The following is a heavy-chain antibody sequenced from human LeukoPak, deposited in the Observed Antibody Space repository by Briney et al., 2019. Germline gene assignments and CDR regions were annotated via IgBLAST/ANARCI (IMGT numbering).Heavy chain of an antibody. CDR2: ISGSGGST. J-gene: IGHJ4*02. V-gene: IGHV3-23*01. Sequence: GGSLRLSCAASGFTFSNYYMSWIRQAPGKGLEWVSAISGSGGSTYYADSVKGRFTISRDNSKNALYLQMNSLRAEDTAVYYCAKDQARRYYYDSSGYYFDYWGQGTLVTVSS. CDR1: GFTFSNYY. D-gene: IGHD3-22*01. CDR3: AKDQARRYYYDSSGYYFDY.